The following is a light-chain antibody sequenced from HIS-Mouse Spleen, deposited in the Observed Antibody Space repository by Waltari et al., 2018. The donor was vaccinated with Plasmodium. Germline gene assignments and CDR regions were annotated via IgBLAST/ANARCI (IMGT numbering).Light chain of an antibody. CDR1: NFGSKH. J-gene: IGLJ2*01. CDR3: QVWDSSTVV. CDR2: RDS. V-gene: IGLV3-9*01. Sequence: SYELTQPLSVSVALGQTARITCGGTNFGSKHVHWYQQKPGQAPVLVIYRDSNRPSGIPERFSGSNSGNTATLTISRAQAGDEADYYCQVWDSSTVVFGGGTKLTVL.